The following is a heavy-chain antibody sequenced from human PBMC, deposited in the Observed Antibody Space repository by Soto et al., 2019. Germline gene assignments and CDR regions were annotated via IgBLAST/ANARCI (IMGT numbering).Heavy chain of an antibody. D-gene: IGHD6-6*01. CDR2: ISSSSSYI. CDR1: GFTFSSYS. Sequence: GGSLRLSCAASGFTFSSYSMNWVRQAPGKGLEWVSSISSSSSYIYYADSVKGRFTISRDNAKNSLYLQMNSLRAEDTAVYYCARANIAARSPSPSPINWGQGTLVTVSS. J-gene: IGHJ4*02. V-gene: IGHV3-21*01. CDR3: ARANIAARSPSPSPIN.